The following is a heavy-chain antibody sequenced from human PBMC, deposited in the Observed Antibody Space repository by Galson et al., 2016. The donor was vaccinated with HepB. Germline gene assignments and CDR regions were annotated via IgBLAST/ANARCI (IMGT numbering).Heavy chain of an antibody. CDR2: IKQDGTER. V-gene: IGHV3-7*03. CDR3: TRGATVTTS. D-gene: IGHD4-17*01. Sequence: SLRLSCAASGFTFRDSYMTWVRQAPGKGLEWVANIKQDGTERNYAGSVKGRFTISRDNAKSSLYLQMNSLRVEDTAIYYCTRGATVTTSWGQGTLVTVSS. CDR1: GFTFRDSY. J-gene: IGHJ5*02.